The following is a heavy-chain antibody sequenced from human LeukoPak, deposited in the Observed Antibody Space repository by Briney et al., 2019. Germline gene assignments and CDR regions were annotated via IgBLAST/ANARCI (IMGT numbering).Heavy chain of an antibody. J-gene: IGHJ4*02. CDR2: IHYSGDT. V-gene: IGHV4-31*03. Sequence: SETLSLTCTVSGGSISSGGFFWSWIRQHPVKGLEWIGYIHYSGDTSYNPSLKSRISISVDTSKTKFSLSVSSVTAADTALYYCTRGFHCSGGICYNYWGQGTLVTVSS. CDR1: GGSISSGGFF. CDR3: TRGFHCSGGICYNY. D-gene: IGHD2-15*01.